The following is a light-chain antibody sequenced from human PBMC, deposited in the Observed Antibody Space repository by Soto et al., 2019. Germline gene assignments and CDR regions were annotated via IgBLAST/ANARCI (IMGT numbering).Light chain of an antibody. J-gene: IGLJ1*01. CDR1: SSDVGGYNY. V-gene: IGLV2-14*03. CDR2: DVS. Sequence: QSVLTQPASVSGSPGQSMTISCTGTSSDVGGYNYVSWYQHHPGKAPKLMIYDVSNRPSGVSNRFSGSKSGNTASLTISGLHAEDDADYYCSSYTSSSTLYVFGTGTKLTVL. CDR3: SSYTSSSTLYV.